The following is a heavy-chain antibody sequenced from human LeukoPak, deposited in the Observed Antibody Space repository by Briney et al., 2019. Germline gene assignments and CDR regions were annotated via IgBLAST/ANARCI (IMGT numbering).Heavy chain of an antibody. CDR1: GFTFSSYA. V-gene: IGHV3-23*01. CDR3: AKDIVVVPAAPSYFDY. Sequence: GGSLRLSCAASGFTFSSYAMSWVRQAPGKGLEWVSAISGSGGSTYYADSVKGRFIISRDNSKNTLYLQMNSLRAEDTAVYYCAKDIVVVPAAPSYFDYWGQGTLVTVSS. J-gene: IGHJ4*02. D-gene: IGHD2-2*01. CDR2: ISGSGGST.